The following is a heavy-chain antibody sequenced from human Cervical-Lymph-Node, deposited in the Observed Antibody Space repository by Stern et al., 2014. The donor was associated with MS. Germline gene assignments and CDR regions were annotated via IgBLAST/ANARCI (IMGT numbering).Heavy chain of an antibody. CDR3: AKGGSGSYLD. CDR2: ISYDGRDK. V-gene: IGHV3-30*04. CDR1: GFVFRRYA. J-gene: IGHJ4*02. D-gene: IGHD1-26*01. Sequence: VQLVESGGGVVQPGRTLRLSCAASGFVFRRYALHWVRQAPRKGLLWVALISYDGRDKYYTDSVKGRFTVSRDNSNNTVDLEMNSLRLEDTAVYYCAKGGSGSYLDWGQGSLVTVSS.